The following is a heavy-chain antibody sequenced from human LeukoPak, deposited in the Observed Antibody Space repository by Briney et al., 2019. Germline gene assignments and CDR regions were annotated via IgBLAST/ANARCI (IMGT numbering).Heavy chain of an antibody. CDR3: ASRGGYSSTDKLGGNWFDP. CDR1: GGTFSSYA. J-gene: IGHJ5*02. D-gene: IGHD4-11*01. V-gene: IGHV1-69*05. Sequence: GASVKISCKASGGTFSSYAISWVRQAPGQGLGWMGGIIPIFGTANYAQKFQGRVTITTDESTSTAYMELSSLRSEDTAVYYCASRGGYSSTDKLGGNWFDPWVQGTLVTVSS. CDR2: IIPIFGTA.